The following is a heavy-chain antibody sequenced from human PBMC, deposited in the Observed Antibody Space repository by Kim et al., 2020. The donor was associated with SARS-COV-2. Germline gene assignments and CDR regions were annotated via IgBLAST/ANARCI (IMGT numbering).Heavy chain of an antibody. CDR3: ARDMGGTQLPYYFDY. Sequence: QKLQGRVTMTTDTSTSTAYMELRSLRSDDTAVYYCARDMGGTQLPYYFDYWGQGTLVTVSS. D-gene: IGHD1-7*01. V-gene: IGHV1-18*01. J-gene: IGHJ4*02.